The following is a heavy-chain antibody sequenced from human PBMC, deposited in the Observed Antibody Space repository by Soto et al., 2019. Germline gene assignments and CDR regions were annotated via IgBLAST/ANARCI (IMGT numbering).Heavy chain of an antibody. Sequence: PSQTLSLTCAISGDSVSSNSAAWNWIRQSPSRGLEWLGRTYYRSKWYNDYAVSVKSRITINPDTSKNQFSLQLNSVTPEDTAVYYCAKERRHCSSTSCYDAFDIWGQGAMVTVSS. J-gene: IGHJ3*02. D-gene: IGHD2-2*01. CDR3: AKERRHCSSTSCYDAFDI. V-gene: IGHV6-1*01. CDR2: TYYRSKWYN. CDR1: GDSVSSNSAA.